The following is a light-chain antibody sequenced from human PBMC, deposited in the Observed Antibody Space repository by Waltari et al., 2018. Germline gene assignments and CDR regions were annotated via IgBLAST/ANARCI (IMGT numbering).Light chain of an antibody. Sequence: QSALTQPASVSGSPGQSITISCTGTSSDIGGYNYVSWYQQGPGKAPKLLIYDVSNRPSGVSIGCTGTKSGNTASLTSYEIQSEDEAEYCCCAYRYSSTLELIGAGTSLSVL. J-gene: IGLJ2*01. CDR2: DVS. CDR1: SSDIGGYNY. CDR3: CAYRYSSTLEL. V-gene: IGLV2-14*03.